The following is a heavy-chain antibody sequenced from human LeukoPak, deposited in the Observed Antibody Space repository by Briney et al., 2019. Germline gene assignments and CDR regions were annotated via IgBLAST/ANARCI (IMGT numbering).Heavy chain of an antibody. V-gene: IGHV3-48*03. CDR2: ISGSGSTK. J-gene: IGHJ3*01. CDR1: GFTFSSFE. CDR3: AKDRSCSGSSCNVGS. D-gene: IGHD2-2*01. Sequence: GGSLRLSCAASGFTFSSFEMNWVRQAPGKGLNWVSYISGSGSTKDYADSVKGRFTISRDNAKNTLFLQMNGLRAEDTAVYYCAKDRSCSGSSCNVGSWGQGTMVTVSS.